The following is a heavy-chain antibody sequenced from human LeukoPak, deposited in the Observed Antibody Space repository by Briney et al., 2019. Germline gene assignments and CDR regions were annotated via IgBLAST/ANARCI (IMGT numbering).Heavy chain of an antibody. D-gene: IGHD6-19*01. Sequence: PGGSLRLSCAASGFTFSSYAMSWVRQAPGKGLEWVSAISGSGGSTYYADSVKGRFTISRDNSKNTLYLQMNSLRAEDTAVYYCAKDTPGIAVVFDAFDIWGQGTMVTVSS. CDR2: ISGSGGST. CDR3: AKDTPGIAVVFDAFDI. J-gene: IGHJ3*02. CDR1: GFTFSSYA. V-gene: IGHV3-23*01.